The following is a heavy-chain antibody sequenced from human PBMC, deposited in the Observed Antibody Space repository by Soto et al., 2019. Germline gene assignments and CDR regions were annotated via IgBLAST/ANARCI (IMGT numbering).Heavy chain of an antibody. CDR1: GGTFISYA. D-gene: IGHD1-7*01. CDR2: IIPMFGTA. J-gene: IGHJ3*01. Sequence: QVQLVQSGAEVKKPGSSVNVSCKASGGTFISYAFNWVRQAPGHGIEWMGGIIPMFGTANSVQKFQGRVTITADKSTSTAYMELSSLRSEDTAVYYCAVQPGGNFYPYDAFDVWGQGTMVTVSS. V-gene: IGHV1-69*06. CDR3: AVQPGGNFYPYDAFDV.